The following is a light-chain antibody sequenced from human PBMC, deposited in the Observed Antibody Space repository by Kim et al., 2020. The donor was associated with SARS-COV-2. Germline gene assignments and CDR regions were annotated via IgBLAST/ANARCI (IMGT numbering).Light chain of an antibody. CDR3: ATWDDSLNAWV. CDR1: NSNIGVNT. Sequence: ELTQPPSASGTPGQRVTISCSGSNSNIGVNTVNWYQHFPGTAPKLLIYRNNQRPSGVPDRFSGSKSGTSASLALSGLLSEDEADYYCATWDDSLNAWV. J-gene: IGLJ3*02. V-gene: IGLV1-44*01. CDR2: RNN.